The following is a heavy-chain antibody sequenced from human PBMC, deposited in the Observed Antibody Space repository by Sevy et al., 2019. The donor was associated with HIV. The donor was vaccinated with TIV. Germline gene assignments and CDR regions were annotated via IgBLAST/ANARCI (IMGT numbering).Heavy chain of an antibody. J-gene: IGHJ6*02. D-gene: IGHD6-19*01. V-gene: IGHV3-30-3*01. CDR3: ARGIAVAGTRGYYYGMDV. Sequence: GGSLRLSCAASGFTFSSYAMHWVRQAPGKGLEWVAVISYDGSNKYYAHSVKGRFTISRDNSKNTLYLQMNSLRAEDTAVYYCARGIAVAGTRGYYYGMDVWGQGTTVTVSS. CDR1: GFTFSSYA. CDR2: ISYDGSNK.